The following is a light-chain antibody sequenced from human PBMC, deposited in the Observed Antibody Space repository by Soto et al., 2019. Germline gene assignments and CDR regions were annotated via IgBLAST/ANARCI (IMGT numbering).Light chain of an antibody. CDR3: QQYGSSQWT. Sequence: EIVLTQSPGTLSLSPGERATLSCRASQSVSSSYVAWYRQKPGQAPRLLVYGASSRATGIPDRFSGSGSGTDFTLTISRLEPEDFAVYYCQQYGSSQWTFGQGTKVDI. V-gene: IGKV3-20*01. J-gene: IGKJ1*01. CDR2: GAS. CDR1: QSVSSSY.